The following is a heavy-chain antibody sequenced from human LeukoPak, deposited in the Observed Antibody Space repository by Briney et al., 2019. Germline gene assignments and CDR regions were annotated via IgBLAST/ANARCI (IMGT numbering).Heavy chain of an antibody. CDR2: IWYDGRTQ. D-gene: IGHD3-22*01. Sequence: GGSLRLSCAASGFTFSSYAMHWVRQAPGKGLEWVAVIWYDGRTQFYAESVKGRFAVSRDNSKNTLYLQMNSLRAEDTAVYHCARGEYYHESSGYPNYWGQGTLVTVSS. CDR3: ARGEYYHESSGYPNY. V-gene: IGHV3-33*08. CDR1: GFTFSSYA. J-gene: IGHJ4*02.